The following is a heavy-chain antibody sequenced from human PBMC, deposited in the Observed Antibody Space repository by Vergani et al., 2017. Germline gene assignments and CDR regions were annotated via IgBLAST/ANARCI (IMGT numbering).Heavy chain of an antibody. V-gene: IGHV4-34*01. CDR3: ARKGILRYCDGSSVCYYYYGMDV. CDR2: INHSGST. Sequence: QVQLQQWGAGLLKPSETLSLTCAVYGGSFSGYYWSWIRQPPGKGLEWIGEINHSGSTNYNPSLKSRVTISVDTSKNQFSLKLSSVTAADTAVYYCARKGILRYCDGSSVCYYYYGMDVWGQGTTVTVSS. CDR1: GGSFSGYY. J-gene: IGHJ6*02. D-gene: IGHD3-9*01.